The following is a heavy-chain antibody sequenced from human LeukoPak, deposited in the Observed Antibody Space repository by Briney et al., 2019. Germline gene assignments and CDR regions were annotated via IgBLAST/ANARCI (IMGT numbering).Heavy chain of an antibody. J-gene: IGHJ4*02. Sequence: GGSLRLSCAASGFTFSSYSMNWVRQAPGKGLEWVSSISGGSGYIYYADAVKGRFNISRDNAKNSLYLQMNSLRAEDTAVYYCVGGPIAAAGEDYWGQGILVTVSS. CDR3: VGGPIAAAGEDY. D-gene: IGHD6-13*01. V-gene: IGHV3-21*01. CDR2: ISGGSGYI. CDR1: GFTFSSYS.